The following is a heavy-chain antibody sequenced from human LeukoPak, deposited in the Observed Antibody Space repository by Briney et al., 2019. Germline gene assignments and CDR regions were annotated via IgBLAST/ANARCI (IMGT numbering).Heavy chain of an antibody. D-gene: IGHD4-17*01. CDR3: ARDRGSTATTVGY. Sequence: PGGSLRLSCVTSGFRFSDYYMMWIRQAPRKGPEWVAHISSSAATTLYADSVKGRFTVSRDNAKNSLYLEMTSLRAEDTAVYYCARDRGSTATTVGYWGQGTLVTVSS. V-gene: IGHV3-11*04. CDR1: GFRFSDYY. CDR2: ISSSAATT. J-gene: IGHJ4*02.